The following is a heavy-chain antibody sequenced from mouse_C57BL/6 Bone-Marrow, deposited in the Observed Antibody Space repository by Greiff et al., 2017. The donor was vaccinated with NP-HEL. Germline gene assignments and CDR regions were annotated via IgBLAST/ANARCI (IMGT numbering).Heavy chain of an antibody. J-gene: IGHJ4*01. CDR2: IRSKSNNYAT. CDR3: VRVRRDYAMDY. V-gene: IGHV10-1*01. D-gene: IGHD2-14*01. CDR1: GFSFNTYA. Sequence: EVKLMESGGGLVQPKGSLKLSCAASGFSFNTYAMNWVRQAPGKGLEWVARIRSKSNNYATYYADSVKDRFTISRDDSESMLYLQMNNLKTEDTAMYYCVRVRRDYAMDYWGQGTSVTVSS.